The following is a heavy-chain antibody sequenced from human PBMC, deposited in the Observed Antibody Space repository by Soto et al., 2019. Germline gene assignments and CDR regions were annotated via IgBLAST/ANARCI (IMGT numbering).Heavy chain of an antibody. J-gene: IGHJ4*02. CDR1: GYTFSSYA. CDR3: AVDTGDGTFDF. D-gene: IGHD7-27*01. V-gene: IGHV1-3*01. Sequence: QVHLVQSGAEVRKPGASVKVSCKASGYTFSSYAMHWVRQAPGQRLEWMGWINAGYGNTKSSQKFQDRVTISRDTSASTAYMELTILRSEETAVYYCAVDTGDGTFDFWGQGTLVTVSS. CDR2: INAGYGNT.